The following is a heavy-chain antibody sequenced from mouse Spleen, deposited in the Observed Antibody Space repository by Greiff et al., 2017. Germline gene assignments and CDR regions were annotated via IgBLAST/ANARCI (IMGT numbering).Heavy chain of an antibody. CDR2: ISSGGSYT. CDR1: GFTFSSYA. J-gene: IGHJ4*01. Sequence: EVKVEESGGGLVKPGGSLKLSCAASGFTFSSYAMSWVRQTPEKRLEWVATISSGGSYTYYPDSVKGRFTISRDNAKNTLYLQMSSLRSEDTAMYYCARHGGAYWGQGTSVTVSS. V-gene: IGHV5-9-3*01. CDR3: ARHGGAY.